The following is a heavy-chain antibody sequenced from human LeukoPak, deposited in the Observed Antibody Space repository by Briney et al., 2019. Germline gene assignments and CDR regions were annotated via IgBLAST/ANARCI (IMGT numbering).Heavy chain of an antibody. D-gene: IGHD1-14*01. J-gene: IGHJ6*03. CDR2: IKQDGSEK. Sequence: PGGSLRLSCAASGFTFSSYWMSWVRQAPGKGLEWVANIKQDGSEKYYVDSVEGRFTISRDNAKNSLYLQMNSLRAEDTAVYYCARGPPVTQYYYYYYMDVWGKGTTVTVSS. CDR1: GFTFSSYW. V-gene: IGHV3-7*01. CDR3: ARGPPVTQYYYYYYMDV.